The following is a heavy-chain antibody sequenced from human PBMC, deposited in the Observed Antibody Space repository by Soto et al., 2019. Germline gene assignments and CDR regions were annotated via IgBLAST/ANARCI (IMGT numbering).Heavy chain of an antibody. CDR2: VSGNGGST. CDR1: GFTFSSYA. J-gene: IGHJ6*02. D-gene: IGHD2-21*02. Sequence: PGGSLRLSCSASGFTFSSYAMHWVRQAPGKGLEYVSAVSGNGGSTYYADSVKGRFTISRDNSKNTLYVQMSSLRAEDTAVYYCVKGTSYCGGDCYSTKYGMEVWGQGTTVTVSS. CDR3: VKGTSYCGGDCYSTKYGMEV. V-gene: IGHV3-64*05.